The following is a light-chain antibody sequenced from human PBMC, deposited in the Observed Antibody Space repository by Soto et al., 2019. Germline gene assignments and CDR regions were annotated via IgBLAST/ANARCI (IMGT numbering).Light chain of an antibody. V-gene: IGLV2-14*03. CDR3: SSYTTTSTQV. Sequence: QSVLTQPASVSRSPGQSITISCTGTSSDIGSFNYVSWYQHHPGTAPKLIIYGVSNRPSGVSNRFSGSKSGNTASLTISGLQAEDEADYYCSSYTTTSTQVFGTGTKVTVL. CDR1: SSDIGSFNY. CDR2: GVS. J-gene: IGLJ1*01.